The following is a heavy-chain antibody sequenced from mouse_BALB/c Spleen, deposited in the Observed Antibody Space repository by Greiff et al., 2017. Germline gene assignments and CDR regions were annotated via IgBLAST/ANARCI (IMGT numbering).Heavy chain of an antibody. CDR3: ASGGYWYFDV. CDR1: GYSITSDYA. CDR2: ISYSGST. V-gene: IGHV3-2*02. Sequence: DVKLQESGPGLVKPSQSLSLTCTVTGYSITSDYAWNWIRQFPGNKLEWMGYISYSGSTSYNPSLKSRISITRDTSKNQFFLQLNSVTTEDTATYYCASGGYWYFDVWGAGTTVTVSS. J-gene: IGHJ1*01.